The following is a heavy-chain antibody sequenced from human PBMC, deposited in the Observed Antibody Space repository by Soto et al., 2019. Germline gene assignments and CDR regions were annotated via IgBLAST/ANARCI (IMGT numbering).Heavy chain of an antibody. CDR2: IYWDDDK. D-gene: IGHD3-10*01. J-gene: IGHJ6*02. CDR3: AHVRHPYYYSGMDV. CDR1: GFSLSTSGVG. Sequence: QITLKESGPTLVKPTQTLTLTFTFSGFSLSTSGVGVGWISQPPGTDLEWLALIYWDDDKRSSPSLKSRLTITKDNSKNQVVLTMTNMDPVDTATYYCAHVRHPYYYSGMDVLGQGTTVTVSS. V-gene: IGHV2-5*02.